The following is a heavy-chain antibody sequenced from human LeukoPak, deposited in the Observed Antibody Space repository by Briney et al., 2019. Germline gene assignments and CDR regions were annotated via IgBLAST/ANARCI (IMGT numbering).Heavy chain of an antibody. Sequence: SETLSLTCTVSGGSISSYYWSWIRQPPGKGLEWIGYIYYSGSTNYNPSLKSRVTISVDTSKNQFSLKLSSVTAADTAVYYCASEISGYCSSTSCLPGAFDIWGQGTMVTVSS. CDR1: GGSISSYY. CDR2: IYYSGST. V-gene: IGHV4-59*01. J-gene: IGHJ3*02. D-gene: IGHD2-2*01. CDR3: ASEISGYCSSTSCLPGAFDI.